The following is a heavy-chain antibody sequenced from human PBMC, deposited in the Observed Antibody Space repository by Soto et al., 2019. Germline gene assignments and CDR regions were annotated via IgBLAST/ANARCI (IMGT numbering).Heavy chain of an antibody. D-gene: IGHD5-18*01. J-gene: IGHJ4*02. CDR2: MNPNSGNT. CDR3: ARGIQLWRYFDY. CDR1: GYTFTSYD. V-gene: IGHV1-8*01. Sequence: ASVKVSCKASGYTFTSYDINWVRQATGQGLEWMGWMNPNSGNTNYAQKFQGRVTMTRDTSISTAYMELSRLRSDDTAVYYCARGIQLWRYFDYWGQGTLVTVSS.